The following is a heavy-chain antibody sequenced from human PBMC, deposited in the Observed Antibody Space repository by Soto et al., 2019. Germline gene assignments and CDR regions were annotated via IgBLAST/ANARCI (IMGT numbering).Heavy chain of an antibody. CDR1: GFTFSSYG. D-gene: IGHD3-10*01. V-gene: IGHV3-30*18. CDR3: AKDLRKLLWFGEPLAADY. J-gene: IGHJ4*02. Sequence: QVQLVESGGGVVQPGRSLRLPCAASGFTFSSYGMHWVRQAPGKGLEWVAVISYDGSNKYYADSVKGRFTISRDNSKNTLYLQMNSLRAEDTAVYYCAKDLRKLLWFGEPLAADYWGQGTLVTVSS. CDR2: ISYDGSNK.